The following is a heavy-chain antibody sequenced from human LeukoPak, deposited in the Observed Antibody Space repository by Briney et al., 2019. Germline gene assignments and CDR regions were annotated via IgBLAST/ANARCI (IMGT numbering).Heavy chain of an antibody. Sequence: PSETLSLTCSVSGGSIGTYYWSWIRQPPGKGLEWIGYIYYSGNTNYNSSLKSRITISVDTSKNQFSLKLSSVTAADTAVYYCARLYSSSLGGVFDYWGQGTLVTVSS. D-gene: IGHD6-13*01. CDR1: GGSIGTYY. J-gene: IGHJ4*02. CDR3: ARLYSSSLGGVFDY. V-gene: IGHV4-59*01. CDR2: IYYSGNT.